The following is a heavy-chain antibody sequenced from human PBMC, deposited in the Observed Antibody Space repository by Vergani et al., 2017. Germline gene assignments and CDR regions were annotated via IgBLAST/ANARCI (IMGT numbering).Heavy chain of an antibody. D-gene: IGHD6-19*01. Sequence: QMQLVQSGPEVKKPGTSVKVSCKASGFTFTSSAMQWVRQAGGQRLERIGWIVVGSGNTNYAQKCQERVTITRDMSTRTAYMELSSLGSEETAVYYWAADATDSSGPLMDVWGQGTTVTVSS. J-gene: IGHJ6*02. CDR1: GFTFTSSA. V-gene: IGHV1-58*02. CDR3: AADATDSSGPLMDV. CDR2: IVVGSGNT.